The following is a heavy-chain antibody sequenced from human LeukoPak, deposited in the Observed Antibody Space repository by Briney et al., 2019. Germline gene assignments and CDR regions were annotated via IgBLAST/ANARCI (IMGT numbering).Heavy chain of an antibody. CDR3: ARGRGYCSSTSCYRLYYYYYGMDV. Sequence: SETLSLTCAVYGGSFSGYYWSWIRQPPGKGLEWIGVINHSGSTNYNPSLKSRVTISVDTSKNQFSLKLSSVTAADTAVYYCARGRGYCSSTSCYRLYYYYYGMDVWGKGTTVTVSS. V-gene: IGHV4-34*01. CDR2: INHSGST. CDR1: GGSFSGYY. D-gene: IGHD2-2*01. J-gene: IGHJ6*04.